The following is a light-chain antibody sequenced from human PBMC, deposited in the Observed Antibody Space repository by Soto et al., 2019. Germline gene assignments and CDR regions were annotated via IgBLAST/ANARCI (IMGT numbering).Light chain of an antibody. CDR2: DVS. J-gene: IGLJ2*01. CDR1: SSDVGGYNY. V-gene: IGLV2-14*01. CDR3: SSYTSSSTLVV. Sequence: QSVLTQPASASGSPGQSITISCTGTSSDVGGYNYVSWYQQHPGKPPKLMIYDVSNRPSGFSHRFSGSKSGDTASLTLSGLQAGDEADYYCSSYTSSSTLVVFGGGTKLAVL.